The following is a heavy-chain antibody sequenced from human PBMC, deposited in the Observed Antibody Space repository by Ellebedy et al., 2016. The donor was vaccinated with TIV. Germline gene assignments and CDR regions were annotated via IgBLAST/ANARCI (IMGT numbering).Heavy chain of an antibody. Sequence: AASVTVSCKASGYSFSGHYLHWVRQAPGRGLEWMGWINPHSCGTNSAQKFQGRFTMARDTSIDTAYMELHSLTSDDTAVYYCARERIAAAEIDSWGQGTLVTVSS. J-gene: IGHJ4*02. V-gene: IGHV1-2*02. D-gene: IGHD6-6*01. CDR1: GYSFSGHY. CDR3: ARERIAAAEIDS. CDR2: INPHSCGT.